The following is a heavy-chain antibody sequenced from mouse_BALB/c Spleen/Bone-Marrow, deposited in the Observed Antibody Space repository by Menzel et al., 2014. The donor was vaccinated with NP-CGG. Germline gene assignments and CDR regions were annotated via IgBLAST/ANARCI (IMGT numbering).Heavy chain of an antibody. CDR1: GFTFSSSG. CDR2: ISSGSSTI. V-gene: IGHV5-17*02. J-gene: IGHJ4*01. D-gene: IGHD2-4*01. Sequence: EVHLVESGGGLVQPGGSRKLSCAASGFTFSSSGMHWVRQAPEKGLEWVAYISSGSSTIYYADTVRGRFTISRDNPKNTLFLQMTSLRSEDTAMYYCTRKGALITHYYAMDYWGQGTSVTVSS. CDR3: TRKGALITHYYAMDY.